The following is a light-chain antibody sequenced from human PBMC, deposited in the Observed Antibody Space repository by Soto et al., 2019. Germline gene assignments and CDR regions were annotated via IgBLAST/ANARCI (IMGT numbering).Light chain of an antibody. V-gene: IGLV4-69*01. J-gene: IGLJ2*01. CDR3: QTWGTGIQV. CDR1: SGHSRYA. CDR2: LNSDGSH. Sequence: QPVLTQSPSASASLGASVKLTCTLSSGHSRYAIAWHQQQPEKGPRYLMKLNSDGSHSKGDGIPDRFSGSSSGAERYLPISSLQSEDEDDYYCQTWGTGIQVFGGVTKLNV.